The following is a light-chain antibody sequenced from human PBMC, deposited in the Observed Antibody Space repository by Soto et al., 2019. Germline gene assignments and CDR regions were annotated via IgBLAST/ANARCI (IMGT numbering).Light chain of an antibody. J-gene: IGLJ3*02. CDR2: DVS. CDR3: CSYAGTYNFWV. CDR1: NSDIGDYNY. V-gene: IGLV2-11*01. Sequence: QSVLTQPRSVSGSRGQSVTISCTGTNSDIGDYNYVSWYQQHPGKAPKVMIYDVSRRPSGVPDRFSGSKSGNTASLTISGLQAEDEADYFCCSYAGTYNFWVFGGGTKLPVL.